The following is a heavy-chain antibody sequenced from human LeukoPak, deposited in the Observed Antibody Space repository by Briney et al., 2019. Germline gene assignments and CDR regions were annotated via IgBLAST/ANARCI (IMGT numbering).Heavy chain of an antibody. J-gene: IGHJ4*02. CDR2: ISYDGSNK. CDR3: AKNGGITGTTSFDY. Sequence: GRSLRLSCAASGFTFSSYAMHWVRQAPGKGLEWVAVISYDGSNKYYADSVKGRFTISRDNSKNTLYLQMNSLRAEDTAVYYCAKNGGITGTTSFDYWGQGTLVTVSS. CDR1: GFTFSSYA. V-gene: IGHV3-30*04. D-gene: IGHD1-20*01.